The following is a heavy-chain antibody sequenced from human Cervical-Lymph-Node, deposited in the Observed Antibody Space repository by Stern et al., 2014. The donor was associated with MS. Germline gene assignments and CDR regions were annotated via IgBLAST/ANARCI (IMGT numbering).Heavy chain of an antibody. J-gene: IGHJ4*02. CDR3: GGGPAASLFDY. V-gene: IGHV3-48*02. D-gene: IGHD3-10*01. CDR1: GFTFSSYS. CDR2: ISSSSSTI. Sequence: EVQLVQSGGGLVQPGGSLRLSCAASGFTFSSYSMNWVRQAPGKGLEWVSYISSSSSTIYYADSVKGRFTISRDNAKNSLYLQKNSRRDEDTVVYSGGGGPAASLFDYWGQGTLVTVSS.